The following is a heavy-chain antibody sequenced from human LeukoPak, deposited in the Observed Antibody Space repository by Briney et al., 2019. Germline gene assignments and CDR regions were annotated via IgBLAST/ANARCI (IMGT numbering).Heavy chain of an antibody. Sequence: SETLSLTCTVSGGSISSGGYYWSWIRQHPGKGLEWIGYIYYSGSTYYNPSLKSRVTISVDTSKNQFSLKLSSVTAADTAVYYCASTRDSNYYYYYMDVWGQGTTVTVSS. CDR3: ASTRDSNYYYYYMDV. CDR1: GGSISSGGYY. CDR2: IYYSGST. J-gene: IGHJ6*03. V-gene: IGHV4-31*03.